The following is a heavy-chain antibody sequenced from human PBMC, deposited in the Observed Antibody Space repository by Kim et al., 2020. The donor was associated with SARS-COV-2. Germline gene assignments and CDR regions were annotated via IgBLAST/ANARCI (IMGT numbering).Heavy chain of an antibody. D-gene: IGHD3-16*01. Sequence: SVKVSCKVSGGSFSSYGIIWVRQAPGQGLEWMGGIVPVFGSTNYAQKFQDRVTITADEDTNTVYMEVRSLRSEDTAMYYCARDIMTGALRWFDPWGQGTLVTVSS. J-gene: IGHJ5*02. V-gene: IGHV1-69*13. CDR1: GGSFSSYG. CDR3: ARDIMTGALRWFDP. CDR2: IVPVFGST.